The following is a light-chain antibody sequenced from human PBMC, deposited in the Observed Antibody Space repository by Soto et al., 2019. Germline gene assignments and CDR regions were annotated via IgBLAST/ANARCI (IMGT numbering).Light chain of an antibody. CDR3: QQYGSSPT. CDR2: DAT. J-gene: IGKJ1*01. V-gene: IGKV3-20*01. Sequence: IFFSHSPGTLSLFPGERATLSCRASLTISDNYLAWYQQKAGQAPRLVMYDATSRATGIPDRFSGSGSGTDFTLTISRLEPEDFAVYYCQQYGSSPTFGQGTKVDI. CDR1: LTISDNY.